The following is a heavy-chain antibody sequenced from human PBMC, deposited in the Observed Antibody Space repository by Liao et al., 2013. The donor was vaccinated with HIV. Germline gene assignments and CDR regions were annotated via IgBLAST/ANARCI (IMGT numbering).Heavy chain of an antibody. V-gene: IGHV4-39*07. J-gene: IGHJ3*01. CDR2: IYYSGFT. Sequence: QVQMQESGPGLVKPSETLSLTCTVSGGSISHNDYYWGYIRQPPGKGLEWIGTIYYSGFTYYNPSLESRVTISLDTSKNQFSMKLNSVTAADTAVYYCARDGGGGTFDVWGRGTMVTVSS. CDR3: ARDGGGGTFDV. CDR1: GGSISHNDYY. D-gene: IGHD3-16*01.